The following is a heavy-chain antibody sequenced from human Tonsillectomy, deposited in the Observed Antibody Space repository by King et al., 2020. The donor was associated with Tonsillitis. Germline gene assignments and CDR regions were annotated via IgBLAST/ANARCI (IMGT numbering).Heavy chain of an antibody. V-gene: IGHV3-30*18. CDR1: GFTFSRYG. CDR2: ISYDGFNK. CDR3: AKERGYSSSWYHEDYHGMDV. D-gene: IGHD6-13*01. Sequence: VQLVESGGGVVQPGRSLRLSCAASGFTFSRYGMHWVRQAPGKGLEWVAVISYDGFNKYYADSVKGRFTISRDNSKNTLYLQMNSLRAEDTAVYYCAKERGYSSSWYHEDYHGMDVWGQGTTVTVSS. J-gene: IGHJ6*02.